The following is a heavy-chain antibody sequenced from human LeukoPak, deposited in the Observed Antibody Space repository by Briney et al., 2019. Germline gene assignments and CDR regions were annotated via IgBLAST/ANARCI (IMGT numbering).Heavy chain of an antibody. D-gene: IGHD6-19*01. CDR3: AKDARRSSGWYFFDH. Sequence: PGGALRLSCAASGFVFSSQDMGWVRQAPGKGLEWVSAISDGGSRTYYADSVKGRFTISRDNSKNTLHLQMNSLRAEDTAVYYCAKDARRSSGWYFFDHWGQGTLVTVSS. CDR2: ISDGGSRT. V-gene: IGHV3-23*01. CDR1: GFVFSSQD. J-gene: IGHJ4*02.